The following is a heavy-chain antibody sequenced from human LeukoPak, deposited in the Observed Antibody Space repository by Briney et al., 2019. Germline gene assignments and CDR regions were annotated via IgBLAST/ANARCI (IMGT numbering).Heavy chain of an antibody. CDR2: IYYSGST. V-gene: IGHV4-39*07. CDR1: GGSISSSSYY. J-gene: IGHJ4*02. CDR3: ARAAYSGSYHSDY. D-gene: IGHD1-26*01. Sequence: SETLSLTCTVSGGSISSSSYYWGWIRQPPGKGLEWIGSIYYSGSTYYNPSLKSRVTISVDTSKNQFSLKLSSVTAADTAVYYCARAAYSGSYHSDYWGQGTLVTVSS.